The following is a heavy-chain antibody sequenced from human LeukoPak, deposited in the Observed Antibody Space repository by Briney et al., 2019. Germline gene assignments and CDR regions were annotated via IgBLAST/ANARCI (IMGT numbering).Heavy chain of an antibody. CDR3: AREYSVRAFDI. J-gene: IGHJ3*02. V-gene: IGHV1-69*13. CDR1: GGTFSSYA. D-gene: IGHD3-10*01. CDR2: IIPIFGTA. Sequence: ASVKVSCEASGGTFSSYAICWVRQAPGQGLEWMGGIIPIFGTANYAQKFQGRVTITADESTSTAYMELSSLRSEDTAVYYCAREYSVRAFDIWGQGTMVTVSS.